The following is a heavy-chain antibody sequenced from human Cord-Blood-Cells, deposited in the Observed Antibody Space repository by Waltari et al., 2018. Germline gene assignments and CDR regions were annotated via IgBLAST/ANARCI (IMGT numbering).Heavy chain of an antibody. V-gene: IGHV3-74*01. D-gene: IGHD1-26*01. J-gene: IGHJ3*02. CDR1: GFTFSSYW. CDR2: INSDGSST. CDR3: AREVGATHAFDI. Sequence: EVQLVESGGGLVQPGGSLRLSCAAAGFTFSSYWMDWVRQAPGKGRVWVSRINSDGSSTSYADSVKGRFTISRDNAKNTLYLQMNSLRAEDTAVYYCAREVGATHAFDIWGQGTMVTDSS.